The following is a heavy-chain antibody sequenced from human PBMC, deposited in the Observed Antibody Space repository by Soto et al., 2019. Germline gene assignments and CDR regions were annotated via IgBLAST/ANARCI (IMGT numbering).Heavy chain of an antibody. V-gene: IGHV1-2*02. D-gene: IGHD1-26*01. Sequence: ASVKVSCKASGDTHTIYFIHWLRQAPGQGLEWMGWINSVSGGANYAPRFQGRVAMTRDRSSATAFMELSRLRSDDTAVYYCARGGSYYAHWGQGTLVTFSS. CDR3: ARGGSYYAH. CDR2: INSVSGGA. J-gene: IGHJ4*02. CDR1: GDTHTIYF.